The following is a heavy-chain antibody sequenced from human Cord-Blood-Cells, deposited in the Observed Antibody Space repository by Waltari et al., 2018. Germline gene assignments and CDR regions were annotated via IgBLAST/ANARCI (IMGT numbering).Heavy chain of an antibody. D-gene: IGHD6-19*01. V-gene: IGHV4-34*01. J-gene: IGHJ4*02. CDR1: GGSFSGYY. Sequence: QVPLQQWGAGLLKPSETLSLTCAVYGGSFSGYYWSWTRQPPGKGLEWIGEINHSGSTNYNPSLKSRVTISVDTSKNQFSLKLSSVTAADTAVYYCARAIGSSGWYFDYWGQGTLVTVSS. CDR2: INHSGST. CDR3: ARAIGSSGWYFDY.